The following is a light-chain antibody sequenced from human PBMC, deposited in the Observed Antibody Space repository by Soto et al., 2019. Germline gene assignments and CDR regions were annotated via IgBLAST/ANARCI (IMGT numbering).Light chain of an antibody. Sequence: EIVMTQSPVTLSVSPGERATLFCRASQSVRERHLAWYQQKPGQAPRLLIYGASSRATGIPDRFSGSGSGTDFTLTISRLEPEDFAVYYCQQCGSSPETFGQGTKVDIK. V-gene: IGKV3-20*01. CDR1: QSVRERH. CDR3: QQCGSSPET. J-gene: IGKJ1*01. CDR2: GAS.